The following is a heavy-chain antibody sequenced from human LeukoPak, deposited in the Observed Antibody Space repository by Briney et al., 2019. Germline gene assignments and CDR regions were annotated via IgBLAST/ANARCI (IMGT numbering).Heavy chain of an antibody. J-gene: IGHJ4*02. CDR3: ARVRYCSSTSCPDTYYFDY. CDR2: INPNSGGT. CDR1: GYTFTGYY. D-gene: IGHD2-2*01. Sequence: ASVKVSCKASGYTFTGYYMHWVRQAPGQGLEWMGWINPNSGGTNYAQKFQGWVTMTRDTSISTAYMELSRLRSDDTAVYYCARVRYCSSTSCPDTYYFDYWGQGTLVTVSS. V-gene: IGHV1-2*04.